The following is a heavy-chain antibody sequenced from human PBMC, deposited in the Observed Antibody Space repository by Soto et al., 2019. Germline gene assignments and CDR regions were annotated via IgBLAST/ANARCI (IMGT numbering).Heavy chain of an antibody. CDR2: INSDGSST. D-gene: IGHD3-3*01. CDR1: GFTFSSYW. Sequence: EVQLVESGGGLVQPGGSLRLSCAASGFTFSSYWMHWVRQAPGKGLVWVSRINSDGSSTSYADSVKGRFTISRDNAKNTLYLQMNSLRAEDTAVYYCARVGYYDFWSGYSDYYYYYGMDVWGQGTTVTVSS. CDR3: ARVGYYDFWSGYSDYYYYYGMDV. V-gene: IGHV3-74*01. J-gene: IGHJ6*02.